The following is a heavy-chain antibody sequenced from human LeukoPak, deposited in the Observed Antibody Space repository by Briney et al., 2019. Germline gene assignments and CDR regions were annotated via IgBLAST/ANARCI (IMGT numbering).Heavy chain of an antibody. CDR2: IYTSGST. J-gene: IGHJ4*02. V-gene: IGHV4-61*02. D-gene: IGHD3-10*01. CDR1: GGSISSGSYY. CDR3: ARALYYGSGSPPGYFDY. Sequence: SQTLSLTCTVSGGSISSGSYYWSWIRQPAGKGLEWIGRIYTSGSTNYNPSLKSRVTISVDTSKNQFSLKLSSVTAADTAVYYCARALYYGSGSPPGYFDYWGQGTLVTVSS.